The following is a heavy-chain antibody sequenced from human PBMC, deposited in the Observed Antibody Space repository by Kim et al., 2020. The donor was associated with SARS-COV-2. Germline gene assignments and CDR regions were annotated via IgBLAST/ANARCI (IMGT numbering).Heavy chain of an antibody. V-gene: IGHV6-1*01. J-gene: IGHJ4*02. CDR3: AREPAGRDDFHY. D-gene: IGHD6-13*01. Sequence: DYAPSVKSRITINPDPSKNQVSLQLNSVTPEDTAVYYCAREPAGRDDFHYWGQGTLVTVSS.